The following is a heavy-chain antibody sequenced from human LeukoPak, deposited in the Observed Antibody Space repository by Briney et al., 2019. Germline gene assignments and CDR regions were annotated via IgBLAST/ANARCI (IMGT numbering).Heavy chain of an antibody. D-gene: IGHD3-3*01. CDR3: ATVTIITIFGVVTPTGFDP. Sequence: ASVKVSCKVSGYTLTELSMHWVRQAPGKGLEWMGGFDPEDGETIYAQKFQGGVTMTEDTSTDTAYMELSSLRSEDTAVYYCATVTIITIFGVVTPTGFDPWGQGTLVTVSS. J-gene: IGHJ5*02. V-gene: IGHV1-24*01. CDR1: GYTLTELS. CDR2: FDPEDGET.